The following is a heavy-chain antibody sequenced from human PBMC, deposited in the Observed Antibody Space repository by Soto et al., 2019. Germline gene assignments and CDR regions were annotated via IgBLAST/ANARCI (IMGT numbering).Heavy chain of an antibody. D-gene: IGHD3-16*02. CDR3: ARGLYAGKGSPPDY. CDR2: LNGSGGST. V-gene: IGHV3-23*01. CDR1: GFTFSNYA. J-gene: IGHJ4*02. Sequence: LRLPCAASGFTFSNYAMTWVRQAPGKGLEWVSGLNGSGGSTSSADSVKGRFAISRDNSKNTLYLQMNSLRDGDTAVYYCARGLYAGKGSPPDYWGQGNLVTVSS.